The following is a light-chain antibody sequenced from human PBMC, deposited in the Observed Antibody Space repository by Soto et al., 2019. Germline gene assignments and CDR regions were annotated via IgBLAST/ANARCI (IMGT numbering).Light chain of an antibody. V-gene: IGKV3-15*01. J-gene: IGKJ5*01. CDR1: QSVRGN. CDR2: DSS. CDR3: QQYYTWPAIT. Sequence: EIVLTQSPATLSLSPGERAALSCRASQSVRGNLAWYQQKPGQAPRPLISDSSPRATGVPPRFSGTGFGTGFHLTPSSLQSEDFAVYYCQQYYTWPAITFGQGTRLEI.